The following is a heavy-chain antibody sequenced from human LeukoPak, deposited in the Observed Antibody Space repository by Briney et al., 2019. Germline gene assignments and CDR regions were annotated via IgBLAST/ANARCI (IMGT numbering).Heavy chain of an antibody. V-gene: IGHV3-20*04. D-gene: IGHD3-22*01. Sequence: GGSLRLSCAASGFTFDDYGMSWVRHAPGKGLEWVSGINWNGDSVGYADSVKGRFTISRDNAKNSLYLQMNSLRAEDTALYYCARGSIAIYYYDSSGYFGYWGQGTLVTVSS. CDR3: ARGSIAIYYYDSSGYFGY. CDR2: INWNGDSV. J-gene: IGHJ4*02. CDR1: GFTFDDYG.